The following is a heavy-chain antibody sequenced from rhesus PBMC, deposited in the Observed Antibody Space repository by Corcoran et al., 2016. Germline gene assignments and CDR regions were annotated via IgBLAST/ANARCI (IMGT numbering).Heavy chain of an antibody. Sequence: QVQLQESGPGLVKPSETLSLTCAVSGGSVSSSNWWSWIRQPPGKGLEWIGYISGSSGSTYYHPSLQGRVPISTATSKNQFSLKLSAVTAAATAVYYCARDESLSGSSHYWGQGVLVTVSS. D-gene: IGHD6-25*01. V-gene: IGHV4-65*01. J-gene: IGHJ4*01. CDR2: ISGSSGST. CDR1: GGSVSSSNW. CDR3: ARDESLSGSSHY.